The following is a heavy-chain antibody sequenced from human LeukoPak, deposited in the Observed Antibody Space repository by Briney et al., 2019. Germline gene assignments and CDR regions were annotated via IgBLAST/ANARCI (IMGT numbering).Heavy chain of an antibody. V-gene: IGHV4-61*01. CDR3: ARFTPQGYGWGGYNRFDP. J-gene: IGHJ5*02. CDR1: GYSISSGYY. Sequence: SETLSLTCTVSGYSISSGYYWNWIRQTPGKGLEWIGYIYYSGSTNYNPSLKSRVTISVDTSKNQFSLNLTSVTAADTAVYYCARFTPQGYGWGGYNRFDPWGQGTLVTVSS. D-gene: IGHD3-16*01. CDR2: IYYSGST.